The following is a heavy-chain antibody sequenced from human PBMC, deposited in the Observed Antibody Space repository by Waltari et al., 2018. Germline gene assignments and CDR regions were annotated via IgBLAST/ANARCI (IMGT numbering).Heavy chain of an antibody. CDR3: ARVRYYGSGSYLDY. D-gene: IGHD3-10*01. V-gene: IGHV3-33*01. Sequence: QVQLVESGGGVVQPGRSLRLSWSASGFTFSSYGSPWLRQAPGKGLEWVAVRWYDGSNKYYADSVKGRFTISRDNSKNTLYLQRNSLRAEDTAVYYCARVRYYGSGSYLDYWGQGTLVTVSS. J-gene: IGHJ4*02. CDR1: GFTFSSYG. CDR2: RWYDGSNK.